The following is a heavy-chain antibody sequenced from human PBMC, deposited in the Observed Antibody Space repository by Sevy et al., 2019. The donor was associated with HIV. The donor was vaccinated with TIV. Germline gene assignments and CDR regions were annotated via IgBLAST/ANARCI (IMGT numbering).Heavy chain of an antibody. CDR3: ARHTLQRSRGWDFDF. CDR1: NGSISDYY. Sequence: SETLSLTCTVSNGSISDYYWSWIRQPPGKGLQWIGFVYYSGSTNYNPSFKSRVFISADTSKNRFSLKLQSVTAADTAVYYCARHTLQRSRGWDFDFWGQGTLVTVSS. J-gene: IGHJ4*02. CDR2: VYYSGST. D-gene: IGHD1-1*01. V-gene: IGHV4-59*08.